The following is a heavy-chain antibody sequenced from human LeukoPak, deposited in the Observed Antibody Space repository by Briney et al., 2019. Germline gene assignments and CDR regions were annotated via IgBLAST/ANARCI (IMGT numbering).Heavy chain of an antibody. Sequence: GGSLRLSCAASGFTFSNAWLTWVRQPPGKGLEWVGRIKSKTDGGTADYAAPVKGRFTTSRDDSKNTLYLQMTSLRTEDTAVYYCSTSTSSGYYGGSQHWGQGTLVTVSS. CDR1: GFTFSNAW. D-gene: IGHD3-22*01. J-gene: IGHJ1*01. CDR2: IKSKTDGGTA. CDR3: STSTSSGYYGGSQH. V-gene: IGHV3-15*01.